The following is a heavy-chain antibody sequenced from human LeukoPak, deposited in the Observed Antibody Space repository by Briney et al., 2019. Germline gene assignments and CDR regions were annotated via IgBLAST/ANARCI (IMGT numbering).Heavy chain of an antibody. D-gene: IGHD3-22*01. CDR1: GGSISSGTYY. Sequence: PSQTLSLTCTVSGGSISSGTYYWSWIRQHPGKGLEWIGYIYYSGSTYYNPSLKSRVTISVDRSKNQFSLKLSSVTAADTAVYYCARGSPYYYDSSGYSLDYWGQGTLVTVSS. V-gene: IGHV4-31*03. J-gene: IGHJ4*02. CDR3: ARGSPYYYDSSGYSLDY. CDR2: IYYSGST.